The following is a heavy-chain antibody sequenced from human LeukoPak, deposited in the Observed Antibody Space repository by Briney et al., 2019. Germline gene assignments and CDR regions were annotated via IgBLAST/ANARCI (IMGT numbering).Heavy chain of an antibody. D-gene: IGHD2-2*01. CDR1: GFTFTDYY. CDR3: AKGSRGSCSRTYCYPFDY. J-gene: IGHJ4*02. V-gene: IGHV3-11*01. Sequence: GGSLRLSCAASGFTFTDYYMSWIRQAPGKGLEWISYIHGRGSTTYYADSVKGRFTISRDNAKNSLFLQMNSLRVEDTAVYYCAKGSRGSCSRTYCYPFDYWGQGTLVTVSS. CDR2: IHGRGSTT.